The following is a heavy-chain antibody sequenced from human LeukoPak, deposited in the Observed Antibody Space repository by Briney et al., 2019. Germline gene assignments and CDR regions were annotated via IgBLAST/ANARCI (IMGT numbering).Heavy chain of an antibody. D-gene: IGHD3-16*01. Sequence: PSETLSLTCTVSGGSISSYYWSWIRQPPGKGLEWIGYIYYSGGTNYNPSLKSRVTISVDTSKNQFSLKLSSVTAADTAVYYCARGGEMTPPYYYYYMDVWGKGTTVTVSS. V-gene: IGHV4-59*01. CDR1: GGSISSYY. J-gene: IGHJ6*03. CDR2: IYYSGGT. CDR3: ARGGEMTPPYYYYYMDV.